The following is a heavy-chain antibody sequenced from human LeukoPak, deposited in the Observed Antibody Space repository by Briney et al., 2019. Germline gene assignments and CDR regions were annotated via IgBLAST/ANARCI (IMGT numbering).Heavy chain of an antibody. J-gene: IGHJ6*03. D-gene: IGHD3-9*01. CDR2: INWNGGST. CDR1: GFTFNNYA. V-gene: IGHV3-20*04. CDR3: ARGILTGLGYYYYYTDV. Sequence: GGSLRLSCAASGFTFNNYAMSWVRQAPGKGLEWVSGINWNGGSTGYADSVKGRFTISRDNAKNSLYLQMNSLRAEDTALYYCARGILTGLGYYYYYTDVWGKGTTVTVSS.